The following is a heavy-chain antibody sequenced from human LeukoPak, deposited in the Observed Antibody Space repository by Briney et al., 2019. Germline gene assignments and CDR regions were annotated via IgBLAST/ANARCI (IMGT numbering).Heavy chain of an antibody. CDR3: ATARVVSSSWYLDY. D-gene: IGHD6-13*01. J-gene: IGHJ4*02. V-gene: IGHV3-33*01. CDR1: GFTFRNYG. Sequence: GGSLRLSCAASGFTFRNYGMHWVRQAPGKGLEWVAVIWYDGSNKYYTDSVKGRFTISRDNSKNTLYLQMNSLRADDTAVYYCATARVVSSSWYLDYWGQGTLVTVSS. CDR2: IWYDGSNK.